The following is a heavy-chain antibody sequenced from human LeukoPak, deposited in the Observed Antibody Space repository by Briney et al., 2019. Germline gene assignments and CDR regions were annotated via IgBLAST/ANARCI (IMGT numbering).Heavy chain of an antibody. CDR1: GHSFTNYW. J-gene: IGHJ4*02. D-gene: IGHD6-19*01. Sequence: GASLKISCTGSGHSFTNYWIGWLRQMPRKVLEWMGVIYVGGSDTKYSPSFQGQVTMSADRSISTACRQWSSLKASDTAMYYCARHVRDSSGWRVLQYWGQGTLVTVSS. CDR2: IYVGGSDT. CDR3: ARHVRDSSGWRVLQY. V-gene: IGHV5-51*01.